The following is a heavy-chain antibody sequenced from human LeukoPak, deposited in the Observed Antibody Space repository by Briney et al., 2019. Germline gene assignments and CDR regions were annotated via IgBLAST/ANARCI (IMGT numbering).Heavy chain of an antibody. D-gene: IGHD6-19*01. CDR2: ISGSGGST. CDR1: GFTFNTYA. Sequence: GGSLRLSCAVSGFTFNTYAMSWVRQAPGKGLEWVSGISGSGGSTKYADSVKGRFTISRDNSKNTLYLQMNSLRAEDTAVYYCAKELYGWYYDYWGQGTLVTVSS. CDR3: AKELYGWYYDY. J-gene: IGHJ4*02. V-gene: IGHV3-23*01.